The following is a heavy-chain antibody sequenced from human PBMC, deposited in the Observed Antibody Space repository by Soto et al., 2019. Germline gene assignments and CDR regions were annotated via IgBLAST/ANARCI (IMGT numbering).Heavy chain of an antibody. CDR2: ISGGASDK. CDR3: VREDWHRFDS. CDR1: GFMFSAYW. D-gene: IGHD2-21*01. V-gene: IGHV3-7*01. J-gene: IGHJ4*02. Sequence: EVQLVESGGRLVQPGGSLRLSCSASGFMFSAYWMSWVRQDPGKGLEWVATISGGASDKFYVDSVKGRFTISRDDSKNTLSLQMNSLRDKDTAVYYCVREDWHRFDSWGQGTLVTVSS.